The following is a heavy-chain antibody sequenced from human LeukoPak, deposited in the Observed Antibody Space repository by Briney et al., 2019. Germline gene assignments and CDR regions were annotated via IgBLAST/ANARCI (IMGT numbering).Heavy chain of an antibody. Sequence: GGSLRLSCAASGFTFSSYWMHWIRQAPGKGLVWVSRINSDGSSTSYADSVKGRFTISRDNAKNTLYLQMNSLRAEDTAVYYCAREGQQWLVSNDAFDIWGQGTMVTVSS. D-gene: IGHD6-19*01. CDR2: INSDGSST. J-gene: IGHJ3*02. V-gene: IGHV3-74*01. CDR1: GFTFSSYW. CDR3: AREGQQWLVSNDAFDI.